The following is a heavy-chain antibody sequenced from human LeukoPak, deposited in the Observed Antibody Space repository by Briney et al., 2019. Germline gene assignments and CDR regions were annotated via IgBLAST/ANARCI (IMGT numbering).Heavy chain of an antibody. CDR3: ARDPDYYDSSGYCDY. J-gene: IGHJ4*02. D-gene: IGHD3-22*01. Sequence: GGSLRLSCAASGFTFSSYATHWVRQAPGKGLEWVAVISYDGSNKYNADSVKGRFTISRDNSKNTLYVQMNSLRVEDTAVYYCARDPDYYDSSGYCDYWGQGTLVTVSS. CDR1: GFTFSSYA. CDR2: ISYDGSNK. V-gene: IGHV3-30-3*01.